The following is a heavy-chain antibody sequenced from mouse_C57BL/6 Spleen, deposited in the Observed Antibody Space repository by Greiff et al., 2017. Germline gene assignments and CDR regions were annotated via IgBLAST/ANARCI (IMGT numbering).Heavy chain of an antibody. V-gene: IGHV14-2*01. Sequence: VQLQQSGAELVKPGASVKLSCTASGFNIKDYYMHWVKQRTEQGLEWIGRIDPEDGETKYAQKFQGKATITADTSSNTAYLQLSSLTSEDTAVYYCAREVYYGSSLYAMDYWGQGTSVTVSS. CDR1: GFNIKDYY. D-gene: IGHD1-1*01. CDR3: AREVYYGSSLYAMDY. J-gene: IGHJ4*01. CDR2: IDPEDGET.